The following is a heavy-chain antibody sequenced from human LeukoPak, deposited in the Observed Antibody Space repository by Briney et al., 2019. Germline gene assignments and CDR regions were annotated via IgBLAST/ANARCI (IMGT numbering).Heavy chain of an antibody. CDR3: ARLVRWLPFDY. J-gene: IGHJ4*02. V-gene: IGHV4-39*07. Sequence: PSETLFLTCTVSGGSISSSSYYWGWIRQPPGKGLEWIGSIYYSGSTYYNPSLKSRVTISVDTSKNQFSLKLSSVTAADTAVYYCARLVRWLPFDYWGQGTLVTVSS. CDR1: GGSISSSSYY. CDR2: IYYSGST. D-gene: IGHD5-12*01.